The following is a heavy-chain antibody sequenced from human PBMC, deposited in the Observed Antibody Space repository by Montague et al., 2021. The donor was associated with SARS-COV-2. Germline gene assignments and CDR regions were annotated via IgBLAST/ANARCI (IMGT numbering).Heavy chain of an antibody. Sequence: SETLSLTCAVYGGSFSGYYWSWIRQPPGKGLEWTGEINHSGSTNXNPSLKSRVTVSVDTSKNQFSLKLSSVTAADTAVYYCARGRLILLWFGELLSGGDYYGMDVWGQGTTVTVSS. J-gene: IGHJ6*02. V-gene: IGHV4-34*01. D-gene: IGHD3-10*01. CDR1: GGSFSGYY. CDR3: ARGRLILLWFGELLSGGDYYGMDV. CDR2: INHSGST.